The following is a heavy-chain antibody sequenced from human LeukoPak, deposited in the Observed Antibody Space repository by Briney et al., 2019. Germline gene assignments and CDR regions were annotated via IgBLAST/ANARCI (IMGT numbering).Heavy chain of an antibody. D-gene: IGHD6-25*01. CDR2: MNPNSGNT. J-gene: IGHJ3*02. V-gene: IGHV1-8*01. CDR1: GYTFTSYD. CDR3: ARELRRDDI. Sequence: ASVKVSCKASGYTFTSYDINWVRQATGQGLEWTGWMNPNSGNTGYAQKFQGRVTMTRNTSISTAYMELSGLTSEDTAVYYCARELRRDDIWGQGTLVTVSS.